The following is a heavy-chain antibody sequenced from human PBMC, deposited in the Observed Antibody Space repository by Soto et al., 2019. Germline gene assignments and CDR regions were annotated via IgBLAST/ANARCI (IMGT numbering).Heavy chain of an antibody. CDR2: ISSSGSHA. V-gene: IGHV3-21*01. J-gene: IGHJ4*02. CDR1: GFIFSSYS. D-gene: IGHD1-1*01. CDR3: ARDRDGYNPVDY. Sequence: EVQLVESGGGLVKPGGSLRLSCAASGFIFSSYSMNWVRQAPGKGLEWVSCISSSGSHAYYADSVKGRFTISRDNDKESLYLQTNSLRAEDTAVYYCARDRDGYNPVDYWGQGTLVTVSS.